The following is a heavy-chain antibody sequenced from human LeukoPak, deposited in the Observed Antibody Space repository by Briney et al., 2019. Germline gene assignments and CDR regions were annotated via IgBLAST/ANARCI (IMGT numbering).Heavy chain of an antibody. V-gene: IGHV4-39*01. Sequence: SETLSLTCTVSGGSISSSSYYWGWIRQPPGKGLEWIGSIYYSGSTYYNPSLKSRVTISVDTSKNQFSLKLSSVTAADTAVYYCARPAYDSSGYYRGAFDIWGQGTMVTVSS. CDR1: GGSISSSSYY. D-gene: IGHD3-22*01. CDR2: IYYSGST. CDR3: ARPAYDSSGYYRGAFDI. J-gene: IGHJ3*02.